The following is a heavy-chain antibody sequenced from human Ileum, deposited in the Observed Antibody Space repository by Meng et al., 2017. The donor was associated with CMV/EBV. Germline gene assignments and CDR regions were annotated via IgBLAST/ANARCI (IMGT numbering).Heavy chain of an antibody. CDR1: EFTFSSYE. J-gene: IGHJ5*02. CDR3: ARGTYCSGTNCWNWFDP. Sequence: GGSLRLSCAASEFTFSSYEMNWVRQAPGKGLEWVSYITSSGGTIYYADSVKGRFTISRDNAKNSLYLQMNSLRAEDTALYYCARGTYCSGTNCWNWFDPWGQGTLVTVSS. V-gene: IGHV3-48*03. D-gene: IGHD2-2*01. CDR2: ITSSGGTI.